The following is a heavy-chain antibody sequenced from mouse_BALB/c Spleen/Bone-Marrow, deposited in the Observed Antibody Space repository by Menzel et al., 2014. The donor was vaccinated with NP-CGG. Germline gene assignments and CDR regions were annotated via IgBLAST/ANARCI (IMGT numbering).Heavy chain of an antibody. D-gene: IGHD2-1*01. J-gene: IGHJ2*01. Sequence: LKESGSELVRPGASVKLSCKASGYTFINYWIHWVKQRPGQGLEWIGNFYPGSGTTNYDEKFKTKATLTVDTFPSTAYMQLSSLTSEDSAVYYCTKGNYFFDYWGQGTTLTVSS. CDR2: FYPGSGTT. V-gene: IGHV1S22*01. CDR1: GYTFINYW. CDR3: TKGNYFFDY.